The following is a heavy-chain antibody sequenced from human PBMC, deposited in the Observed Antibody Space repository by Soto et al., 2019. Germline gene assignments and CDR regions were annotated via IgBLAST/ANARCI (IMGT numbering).Heavy chain of an antibody. CDR1: GDSITSGDNY. Sequence: QLQESGPGLVKPSQTLSLTCTVSGDSITSGDNYWSWIRQPPGKGLEWIGYIYYSGRSYYTPSLKSRVTMSVDTSKYQFSLTLTSVTAADTAVYYCARGGGFDSWGRGTLVTVSS. CDR2: IYYSGRS. CDR3: ARGGGFDS. V-gene: IGHV4-30-4*01. D-gene: IGHD3-16*01. J-gene: IGHJ4*02.